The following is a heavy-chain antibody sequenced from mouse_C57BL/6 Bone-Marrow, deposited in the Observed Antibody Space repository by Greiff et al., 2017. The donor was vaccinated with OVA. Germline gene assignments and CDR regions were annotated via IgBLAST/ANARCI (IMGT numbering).Heavy chain of an antibody. J-gene: IGHJ4*01. V-gene: IGHV5-4*01. CDR1: GFTFSSYA. CDR3: ARDSMVRGDY. Sequence: EVQGVESGGGLVKPGGSLKLSCAASGFTFSSYAMSWVRQTPEKRLEWVATISDGGSYTYYPDNVKGRFTISRDNAKNNLYLQMSHLKSEDTAMYYCARDSMVRGDYWGQGTSVTVSS. CDR2: ISDGGSYT. D-gene: IGHD2-10*02.